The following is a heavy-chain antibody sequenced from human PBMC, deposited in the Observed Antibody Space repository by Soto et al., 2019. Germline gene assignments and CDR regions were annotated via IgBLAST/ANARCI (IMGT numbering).Heavy chain of an antibody. CDR3: ARIRLPIVGATTGYDAFDI. CDR1: GGTFSSYA. J-gene: IGHJ3*02. D-gene: IGHD1-26*01. Sequence: SVKVSCKASGGTFSSYAISWVRQAPGQGLEWMGGIIPIFGTANYAQKFQGRVTITADESTSTAYMELSSLRSEDTAVYYCARIRLPIVGATTGYDAFDIWGQGTMVTVSS. CDR2: IIPIFGTA. V-gene: IGHV1-69*13.